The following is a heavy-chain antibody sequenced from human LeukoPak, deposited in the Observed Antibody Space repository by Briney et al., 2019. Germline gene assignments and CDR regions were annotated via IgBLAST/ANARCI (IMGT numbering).Heavy chain of an antibody. V-gene: IGHV3-21*01. J-gene: IGHJ4*02. CDR2: ISSSSSYI. CDR1: GFTVSSNY. CDR3: ARDREGEYYYDSSGYTE. D-gene: IGHD3-22*01. Sequence: PGGSLRLSCAASGFTVSSNYMNWVRQAPGKGLEWVSSISSSSSYIYYADSVKGRFTISRDNAKNSLYLQMNSLRAEDTAVYYCARDREGEYYYDSSGYTEWGQGILVTVSS.